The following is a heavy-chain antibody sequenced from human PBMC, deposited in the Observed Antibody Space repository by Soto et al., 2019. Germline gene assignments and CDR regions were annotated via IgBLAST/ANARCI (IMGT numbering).Heavy chain of an antibody. J-gene: IGHJ6*01. CDR1: GFPFRSYG. D-gene: IGHD6-13*01. V-gene: IGHV3-30*18. Sequence: XVSQRLTFSASGFPFRSYGKHRLRQAPRKGLDWVAVISYDGSNKYYADSVSGRLTISRDNSKNPLYLQMNSLRAEDTSVYYCAKDCSARKQQRDANEGMGVWGQGTTVTVSS. CDR3: AKDCSARKQQRDANEGMGV. CDR2: ISYDGSNK.